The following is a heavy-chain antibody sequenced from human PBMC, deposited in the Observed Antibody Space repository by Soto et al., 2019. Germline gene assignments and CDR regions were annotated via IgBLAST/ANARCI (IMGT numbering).Heavy chain of an antibody. CDR2: IYHTERT. D-gene: IGHD3-3*01. Sequence: VQLQESGPGLVKPSGTLSLTCAVSGGSISSSNWWSWVRQPPGKGLEWIGEIYHTERTNYSPSLKSRVTISVDKSKNLFSLKLRSVTAADTAVYFCASASSYYGPWKGVGYFFEYWGQGTLVSVSS. V-gene: IGHV4-4*02. CDR3: ASASSYYGPWKGVGYFFEY. CDR1: GGSISSSNW. J-gene: IGHJ4*02.